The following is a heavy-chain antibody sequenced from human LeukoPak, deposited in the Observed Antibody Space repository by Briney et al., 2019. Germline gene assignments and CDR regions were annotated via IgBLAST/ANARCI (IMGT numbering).Heavy chain of an antibody. V-gene: IGHV1-8*01. CDR1: GYTFTSYD. J-gene: IGHJ3*02. CDR2: MNPNSGNT. D-gene: IGHD2-21*01. CDR3: AIGVIDGDAFDI. Sequence: ASVKVSCKASGYTFTSYDINCVRQATGQGLEWMGWMNPNSGNTGYAQKFQGRVTMTRNTSISTAYMELSSMRSEDTAVYYCAIGVIDGDAFDIWGQGTMVTVSS.